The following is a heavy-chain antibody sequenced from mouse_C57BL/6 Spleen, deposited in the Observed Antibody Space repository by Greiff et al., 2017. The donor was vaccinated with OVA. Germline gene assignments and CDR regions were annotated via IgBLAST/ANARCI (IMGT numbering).Heavy chain of an antibody. J-gene: IGHJ4*01. CDR2: IYPGDGDT. Sequence: VQLQQSGAELVKPGASVKISCKASGYAFSSYWMNWVKQRPGKGLEWIGQIYPGDGDTNYNGKFKGKATLTADKSSSTAYMQLSSLTSEDSAVYSWERSGITTVVAPYYAMDYWGQGTSVTVSS. CDR1: GYAFSSYW. CDR3: ERSGITTVVAPYYAMDY. V-gene: IGHV1-80*01. D-gene: IGHD1-1*01.